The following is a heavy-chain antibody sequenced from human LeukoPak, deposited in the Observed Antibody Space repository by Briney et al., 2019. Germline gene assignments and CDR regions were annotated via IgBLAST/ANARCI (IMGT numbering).Heavy chain of an antibody. V-gene: IGHV4-38-2*01. J-gene: IGHJ5*02. CDR3: ARTYYYDSSGRAKVRFDP. CDR1: GYSISSGYY. CDR2: IYHSGST. Sequence: PSETLSLTCAVSGYSISSGYYWGWIRQPPGKGLEWIGSIYHSGSTYYKPSLKSRVTISVDTSKNQFTLKLSSVTAADTAVYYCARTYYYDSSGRAKVRFDPWGQGTLVTVSS. D-gene: IGHD3-22*01.